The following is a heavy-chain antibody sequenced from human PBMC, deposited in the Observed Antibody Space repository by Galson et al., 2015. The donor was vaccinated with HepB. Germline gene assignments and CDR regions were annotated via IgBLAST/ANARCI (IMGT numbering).Heavy chain of an antibody. CDR3: ARPYYYGSGSYYFLI. CDR2: IYDSGST. Sequence: ETLSLTCAVSGGSIRSYSWSWIRQPPGKGLEWIGYIYDSGSTNYNPSLKSRVTISVDTSKNQFSLKLTSVAAADTAVYYCARPYYYGSGSYYFLIWGQGTLVTVSS. CDR1: GGSIRSYS. V-gene: IGHV4-59*01. J-gene: IGHJ4*02. D-gene: IGHD3-10*01.